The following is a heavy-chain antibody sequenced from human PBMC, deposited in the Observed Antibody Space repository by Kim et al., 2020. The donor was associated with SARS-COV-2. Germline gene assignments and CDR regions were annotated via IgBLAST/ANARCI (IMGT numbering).Heavy chain of an antibody. CDR3: ARHPPGSSRAAWFDP. Sequence: SETLSLTCTVSGGSISSSSYYWGWIRQPPGKGLEWIGSIYYSGSTYYNPSLKSRVTISVDTSKNQFSLKLSSVTAADTAVYYCARHPPGSSRAAWFDPWGQGTLVTVSS. V-gene: IGHV4-39*01. CDR1: GGSISSSSYY. CDR2: IYYSGST. D-gene: IGHD6-6*01. J-gene: IGHJ5*02.